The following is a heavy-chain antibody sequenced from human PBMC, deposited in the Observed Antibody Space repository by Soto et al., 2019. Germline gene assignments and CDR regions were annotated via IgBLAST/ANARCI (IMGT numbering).Heavy chain of an antibody. V-gene: IGHV4-59*07. CDR3: ARGSGDQLLAKDYYYYYMDV. CDR1: GASFSSYY. D-gene: IGHD2-2*01. J-gene: IGHJ6*03. CDR2: IYYSGST. Sequence: SGTLSLTCTSLGASFSSYYWSWLRQQPGKGLEWIGYIYYSGSTNYNPSLKSRVTISVDTSKNQFSLKLSSVTAADTAVYYCARGSGDQLLAKDYYYYYMDVWGKGTTVT.